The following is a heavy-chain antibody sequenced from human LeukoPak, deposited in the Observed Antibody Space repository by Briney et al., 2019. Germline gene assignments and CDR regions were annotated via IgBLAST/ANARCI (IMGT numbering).Heavy chain of an antibody. CDR3: TTGITMVRGVIHLIDY. Sequence: GGSLRLSCAASGFTVSSNYMSWVRQAPGKGLEWVGRIRSKTDGGTTDYAAPVKGRFTISRDDSKNTLYLQMNSLKTEDTAVYYCTTGITMVRGVIHLIDYWGQGTLVTVSS. CDR2: IRSKTDGGTT. J-gene: IGHJ4*02. D-gene: IGHD3-10*01. CDR1: GFTVSSNY. V-gene: IGHV3-15*01.